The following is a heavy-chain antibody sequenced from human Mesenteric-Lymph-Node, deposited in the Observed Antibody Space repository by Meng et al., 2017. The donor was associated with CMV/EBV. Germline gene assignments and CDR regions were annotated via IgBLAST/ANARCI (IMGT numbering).Heavy chain of an antibody. V-gene: IGHV4-34*01. CDR2: INHGGST. J-gene: IGHJ4*02. D-gene: IGHD1-14*01. CDR3: ASLAPLNNTKDKIPSGY. CDR1: GGSFSAYY. Sequence: QVQLQQWGAGLLKPSETLSPTCAVYGGSFSAYYWSWIRQPPGKGLEWIGEINHGGSTNYNPSLKSRITISVDTSKNQFSLKLTSVTAADTAVYFCASLAPLNNTKDKIPSGYWGQGTLVTVSS.